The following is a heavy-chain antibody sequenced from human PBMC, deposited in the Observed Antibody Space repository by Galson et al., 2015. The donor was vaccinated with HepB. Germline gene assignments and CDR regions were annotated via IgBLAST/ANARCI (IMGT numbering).Heavy chain of an antibody. CDR1: GFTVSSNY. D-gene: IGHD2-2*01. V-gene: IGHV3-53*01. J-gene: IGHJ5*02. CDR2: IYSGGST. CDR3: ARVPHRGQLQIDP. Sequence: SLRLSCAASGFTVSSNYMSWVRQAPGKGLEWVSVIYSGGSTYYADSVKGRFTISRDNAKNSLYLQMNSLRAEDMAVYYCARVPHRGQLQIDPWGQGTLITVSS.